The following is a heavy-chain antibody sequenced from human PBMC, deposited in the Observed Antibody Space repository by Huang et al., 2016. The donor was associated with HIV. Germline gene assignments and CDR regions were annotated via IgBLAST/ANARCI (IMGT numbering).Heavy chain of an antibody. CDR2: MKRKTDGGTT. CDR1: GFTFSNAW. CDR3: TTESESSGWTMDHDAFDI. D-gene: IGHD6-19*01. J-gene: IGHJ3*02. V-gene: IGHV3-15*01. Sequence: EVQLVESGGGLVKPGGSLRLSCAASGFTFSNAWMSWVRQAPGKGLEWVGRMKRKTDGGTTDYAAPVKGRFTISRDDSKNTLYLQMNSLKTEDTAVYYCTTESESSGWTMDHDAFDIWGQGTMVTVSS.